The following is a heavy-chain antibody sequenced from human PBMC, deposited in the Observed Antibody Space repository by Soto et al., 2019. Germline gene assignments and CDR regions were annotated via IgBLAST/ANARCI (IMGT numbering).Heavy chain of an antibody. J-gene: IGHJ6*02. CDR2: ISYDGDNK. Sequence: QVQLVESGGGVDQPGRSQRLSCAASGFTFSYHALNWVRQAPGKGLEWVAVISYDGDNKYIAESVKGRFTISRDNSKNTVSLQMNSLRAEDTAMYFCARGTTTSAFSAMDVWGQGTTVTVSS. V-gene: IGHV3-30-3*01. CDR1: GFTFSYHA. D-gene: IGHD1-1*01. CDR3: ARGTTTSAFSAMDV.